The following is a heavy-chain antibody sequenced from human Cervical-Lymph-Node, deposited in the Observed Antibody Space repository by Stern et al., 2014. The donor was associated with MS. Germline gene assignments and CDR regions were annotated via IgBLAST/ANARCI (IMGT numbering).Heavy chain of an antibody. V-gene: IGHV3-48*02. Sequence: EVQLVESGGGLIQRGGSLRLSCVASEFTLRTYSMYWVRQAPGKGLEWISHISRDGSVRHYADSVKGRFIVSRDNSLNSLYLQMNSLNDDDTGIYYCARDATGDLWGRGTVVTVSS. D-gene: IGHD1-1*01. CDR1: EFTLRTYS. CDR3: ARDATGDL. J-gene: IGHJ2*01. CDR2: ISRDGSVR.